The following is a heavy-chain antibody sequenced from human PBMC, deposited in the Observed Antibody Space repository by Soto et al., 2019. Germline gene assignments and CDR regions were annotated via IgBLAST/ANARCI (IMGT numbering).Heavy chain of an antibody. CDR3: AKDRWFGELPSLDY. CDR1: GFTFSSYG. D-gene: IGHD3-10*01. V-gene: IGHV3-30*18. Sequence: QVPLVESGGGVVQPGRSLRLSCAASGFTFSSYGMHWVRQAPGKGLEWVAVISYDGSNKYYADSVKGRFTNSRDNSKNTLYLQMNSLSAEDTAVYYCAKDRWFGELPSLDYWGQGTLITVSS. CDR2: ISYDGSNK. J-gene: IGHJ4*02.